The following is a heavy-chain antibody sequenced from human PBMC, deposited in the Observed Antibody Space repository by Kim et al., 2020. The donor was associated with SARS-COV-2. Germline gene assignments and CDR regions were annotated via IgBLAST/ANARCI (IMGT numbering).Heavy chain of an antibody. J-gene: IGHJ6*02. CDR3: ARDTHTNYYDSSGYYYPGIHYYGMDV. CDR2: ISSSSSYT. V-gene: IGHV3-11*05. D-gene: IGHD3-22*01. CDR1: GFTFSDYY. Sequence: GGSLRLSCAASGFTFSDYYMSWIRQAPGKGLEWVSYISSSSSYTNYADSVKGRFTISRDNAKNSLYLQMNSLRAEDTAVYYCARDTHTNYYDSSGYYYPGIHYYGMDVWGQGTTVTVSS.